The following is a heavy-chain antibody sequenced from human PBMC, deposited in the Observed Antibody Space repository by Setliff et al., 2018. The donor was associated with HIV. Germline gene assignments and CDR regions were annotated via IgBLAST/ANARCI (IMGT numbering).Heavy chain of an antibody. CDR3: ARVHYASFDY. CDR1: GYTFTSYG. V-gene: IGHV1-18*01. CDR2: MSAYNGNT. D-gene: IGHD2-2*01. Sequence: GASVKVSCKGSGYTFTSYGISWVRQAPGQGLEWMGWMSAYNGNTNYAQKFQGRVTMTTDTSTSTAYMELRSLRSDDTAVYYCARVHYASFDYWGQGTLVTVSS. J-gene: IGHJ4*02.